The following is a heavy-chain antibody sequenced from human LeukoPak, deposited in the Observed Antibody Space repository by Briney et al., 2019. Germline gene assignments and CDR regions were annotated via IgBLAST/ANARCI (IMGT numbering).Heavy chain of an antibody. J-gene: IGHJ3*02. V-gene: IGHV4-31*03. CDR2: IYYSGST. CDR1: GGSISSGGYY. D-gene: IGHD4-17*01. CDR3: ARDGDYGAFDI. Sequence: SRTLSLTCTVSGGSISSGGYYWSWIRQHPGEGLEWIGYIYYSGSTYYNPSLKSRVTMSVDTSKNQFSLKLSSVTAADTAVYYCARDGDYGAFDIWGQGTMVTVSS.